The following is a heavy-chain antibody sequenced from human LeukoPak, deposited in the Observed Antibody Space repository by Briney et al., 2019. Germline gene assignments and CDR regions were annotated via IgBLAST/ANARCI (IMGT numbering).Heavy chain of an antibody. CDR2: ISAYNGNT. V-gene: IGHV1-18*01. CDR1: GYTFTSYG. Sequence: GASVKVSCKASGYTFTSYGISWVRQAPGQGLEWMGWISAYNGNTNYARKLQGRVTMTTDTSTSTAYMELRSLRSDDTAVYYCARWEPALSYDSSGYYLGYFDYWGQGTLVTVSS. J-gene: IGHJ4*02. CDR3: ARWEPALSYDSSGYYLGYFDY. D-gene: IGHD3-22*01.